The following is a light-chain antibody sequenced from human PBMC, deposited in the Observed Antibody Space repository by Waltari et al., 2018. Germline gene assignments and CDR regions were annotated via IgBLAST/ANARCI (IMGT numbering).Light chain of an antibody. CDR1: QSISSW. J-gene: IGKJ1*01. V-gene: IGKV1-5*01. CDR3: QQYNSDSQN. Sequence: DIQMTQSPSTLSASVGDRVTITCRASQSISSWLAWYQQKPGKAPKLLIYDASSLESGVPSRFSGSGSGTEFTLTISSLQPDDFATYYCQQYNSDSQNFGQGTKVEIK. CDR2: DAS.